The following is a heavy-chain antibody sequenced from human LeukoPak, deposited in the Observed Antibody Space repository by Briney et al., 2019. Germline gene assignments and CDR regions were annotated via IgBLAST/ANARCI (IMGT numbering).Heavy chain of an antibody. CDR3: AKGAAAGNYFDY. CDR1: GFTFDDYA. D-gene: IGHD6-13*01. J-gene: IGHJ4*02. V-gene: IGHV3-43*02. CDR2: ISGDGGST. Sequence: GGSLRLSCAASGFTFDDYAIHWVRQAPGKGLEWVSLISGDGGSTYYAHSVKGRFTISRDNSKNSLYLQMNSLRTEDTALYYCAKGAAAGNYFDYWGQGTLVTVSS.